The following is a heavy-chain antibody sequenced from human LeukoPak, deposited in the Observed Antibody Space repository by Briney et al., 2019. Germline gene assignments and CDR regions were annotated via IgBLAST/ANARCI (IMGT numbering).Heavy chain of an antibody. CDR2: IHHSGTT. Sequence: PGGSLRLSCAASGFTFSNAWMSWVRQAPGKGLEWLGSIHHSGTTHYNPSLMSRVTISVDTSKNHISLKVTSVTASDTAVYYCARDDSDFAYWGQGTLVTVSS. J-gene: IGHJ4*02. CDR3: ARDDSDFAY. D-gene: IGHD4-11*01. CDR1: GFTFSNAW. V-gene: IGHV4-38-2*02.